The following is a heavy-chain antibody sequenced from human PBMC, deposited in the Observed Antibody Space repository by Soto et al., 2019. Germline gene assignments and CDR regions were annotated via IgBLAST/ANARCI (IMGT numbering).Heavy chain of an antibody. J-gene: IGHJ4*02. Sequence: QVQLVQSGAEVKKPGSSVKVSCKASGGTFSSYTISWVRQAPGQGLEWMGRIIPILGIANYAQKFQGRVTITADKSTSKANLEASSVRSADTAVYYGASRYDSNDYWGQGTLVAVSS. CDR3: ASRYDSNDY. CDR1: GGTFSSYT. CDR2: IIPILGIA. V-gene: IGHV1-69*02. D-gene: IGHD3-22*01.